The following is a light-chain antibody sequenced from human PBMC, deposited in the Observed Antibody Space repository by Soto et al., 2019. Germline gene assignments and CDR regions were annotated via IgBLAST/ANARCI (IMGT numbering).Light chain of an antibody. J-gene: IGKJ1*01. CDR3: QQYNSWPT. V-gene: IGKV1-5*03. CDR1: QSISSW. CDR2: KAS. Sequence: DIQMTQSPSTLSASVGDRVTITCRASQSISSWLAWYQQKPGKAPKLLIYKASSLESGVPSRFSGSGSGTEFTLTISSLQPDDFATYYCQQYNSWPTFGQGTKVEIK.